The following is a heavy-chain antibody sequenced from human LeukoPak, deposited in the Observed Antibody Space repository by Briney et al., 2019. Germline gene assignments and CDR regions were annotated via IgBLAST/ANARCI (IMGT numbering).Heavy chain of an antibody. CDR3: ARDYYDSSGYYNY. D-gene: IGHD3-22*01. V-gene: IGHV3-7*01. Sequence: HPGGSLRLSCAASGFTFSSYWMSWVRQAPGKGLEWVANMKQDGSEKYYVDSVKGRFTISRDNAKNSLYLQMNSLRAEDTAVYYCARDYYDSSGYYNYWGQGTLVTVSS. CDR1: GFTFSSYW. J-gene: IGHJ4*02. CDR2: MKQDGSEK.